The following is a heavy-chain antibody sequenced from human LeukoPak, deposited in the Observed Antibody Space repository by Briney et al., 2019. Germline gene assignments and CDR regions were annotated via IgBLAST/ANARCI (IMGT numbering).Heavy chain of an antibody. D-gene: IGHD5-12*01. CDR3: ARGGSYSGYDLDYYYMDV. J-gene: IGHJ6*03. CDR1: GFTFDDYA. Sequence: GGSLRLSCAASGFTFDDYAMHWVRQAPGKGLEWVSLISWDGGSTYYADSVKGRFTISRDNSNNTLYLQMNSLRPEDTAVYFCARGGSYSGYDLDYYYMDVWAKGTTVTISS. V-gene: IGHV3-43D*03. CDR2: ISWDGGST.